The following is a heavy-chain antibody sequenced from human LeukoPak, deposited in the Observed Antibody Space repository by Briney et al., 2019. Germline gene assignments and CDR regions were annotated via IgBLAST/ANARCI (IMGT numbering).Heavy chain of an antibody. CDR2: ISYDGSNK. Sequence: GSLRLSCAASGFTFSSYAMHWVRQAPGKGLEWVAVISYDGSNKYYADSVKGRFTISRDNSKNTLYLQMNSLRAEDTAVYYCARDYSFSRAFDIWGQGTMVTVSS. D-gene: IGHD2-21*01. CDR1: GFTFSSYA. CDR3: ARDYSFSRAFDI. J-gene: IGHJ3*02. V-gene: IGHV3-30*14.